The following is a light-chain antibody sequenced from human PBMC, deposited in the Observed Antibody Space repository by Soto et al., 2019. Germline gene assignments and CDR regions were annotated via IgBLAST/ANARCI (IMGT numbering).Light chain of an antibody. J-gene: IGLJ1*01. CDR3: SSHTSSSTLDV. V-gene: IGLV2-14*01. CDR2: GVS. Sequence: QSVLTQPASVSGSPGQSITISCTGTSSDVGGSNSVSWYQQHPGKAPKIMIYGVSNLPSGVSNRFSGSKSGNTASLTISGLQAEDEADYYCSSHTSSSTLDVFGTGTKVTVL. CDR1: SSDVGGSNS.